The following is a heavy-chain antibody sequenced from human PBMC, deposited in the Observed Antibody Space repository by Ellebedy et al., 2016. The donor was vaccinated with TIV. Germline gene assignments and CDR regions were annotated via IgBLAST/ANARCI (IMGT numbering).Heavy chain of an antibody. V-gene: IGHV1-2*02. D-gene: IGHD3-16*01. J-gene: IGHJ6*02. CDR2: INPNSGDT. CDR1: GYTFTDYY. Sequence: ASVKVSCXASGYTFTDYYMHWVRQAPGQGLEWLGWINPNSGDTNYAQKFQGRVTMTRDTSISTAYMELSRLRSDDTAVYYCARRGKIAGYGMDVWGQGATVTVSS. CDR3: ARRGKIAGYGMDV.